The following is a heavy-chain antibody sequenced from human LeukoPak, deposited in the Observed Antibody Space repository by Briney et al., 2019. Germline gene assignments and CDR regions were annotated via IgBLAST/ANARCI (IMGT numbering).Heavy chain of an antibody. Sequence: GASVKVSCKASGYTFTSYAMNWARQAPGQGLEWMGWINTNTGNPTYAQGFTGRVVFSLDTSVSTAYLQISSLKAEDTAVYYCARGSISSGWRDYFDYWGQGTLVTVSS. J-gene: IGHJ4*02. D-gene: IGHD6-25*01. CDR3: ARGSISSGWRDYFDY. CDR2: INTNTGNP. V-gene: IGHV7-4-1*02. CDR1: GYTFTSYA.